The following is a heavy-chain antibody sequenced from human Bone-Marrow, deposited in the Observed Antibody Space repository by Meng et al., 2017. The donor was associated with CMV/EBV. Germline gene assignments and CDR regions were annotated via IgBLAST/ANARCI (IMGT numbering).Heavy chain of an antibody. J-gene: IGHJ6*02. CDR1: GYTFTGYY. CDR2: INPNSGCT. Sequence: ASVKVSCKASGYTFTGYYMHWVRQAPGQGLEWMGWINPNSGCTNYAQKFQGRVTMTRDTSISTAYMELSRLRSDDTAVYYCARCMVRGVTHYYYYYGMDVWGQGTTVTVSS. D-gene: IGHD3-10*01. V-gene: IGHV1-2*02. CDR3: ARCMVRGVTHYYYYYGMDV.